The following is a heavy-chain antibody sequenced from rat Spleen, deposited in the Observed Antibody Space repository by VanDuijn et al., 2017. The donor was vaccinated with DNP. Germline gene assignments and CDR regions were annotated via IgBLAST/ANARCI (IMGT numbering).Heavy chain of an antibody. V-gene: IGHV5-31*01. Sequence: EVQLVESGGDLVQPGRSLKLSCVASGFTVNNFWMAWIRQVPGKGLEWVAAIFSSGGSTYYPNSVRGRFTISSDNAKNTLYLQMNSLRSEDTATYYCARAKYSSHYWYFDFWGQGVMVTVSS. J-gene: IGHJ2*01. D-gene: IGHD1-2*01. CDR3: ARAKYSSHYWYFDF. CDR2: IFSSGGST. CDR1: GFTVNNFW.